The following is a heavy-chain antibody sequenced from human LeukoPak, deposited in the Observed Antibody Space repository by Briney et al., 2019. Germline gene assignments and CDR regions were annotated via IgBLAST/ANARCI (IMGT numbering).Heavy chain of an antibody. CDR1: GGSISSSSYY. D-gene: IGHD3-9*01. CDR3: ARRPPRNILTGYYESNAFDI. V-gene: IGHV4-39*07. CDR2: IYYSGNT. Sequence: TSSETLSLTCTVSGGSISSSSYYWGWIRQPPGKGLEWIGNIYYSGNTYYNSSLKSRVTISVDTSKNQFSLKLSSVTAADTAVYYCARRPPRNILTGYYESNAFDIWGQGTMVTVSS. J-gene: IGHJ3*02.